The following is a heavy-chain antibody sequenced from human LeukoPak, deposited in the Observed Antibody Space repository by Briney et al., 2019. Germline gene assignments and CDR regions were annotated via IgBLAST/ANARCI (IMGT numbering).Heavy chain of an antibody. CDR3: AKGGAATMRDGYNYYYYYMEV. J-gene: IGHJ6*03. D-gene: IGHD5-24*01. CDR1: GITFSGHA. Sequence: GGSLRLSCAASGITFSGHAMSWVRQAPGKGLEWVSLISSSGGHTYYGDSVKGRFTISRDNSTNRLYLQMNSLRPEDTAVYYCAKGGAATMRDGYNYYYYYMEVWGRGTTVTVSS. V-gene: IGHV3-23*01. CDR2: ISSSGGHT.